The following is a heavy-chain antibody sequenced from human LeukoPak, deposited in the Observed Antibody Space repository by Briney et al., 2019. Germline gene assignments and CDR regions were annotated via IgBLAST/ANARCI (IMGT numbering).Heavy chain of an antibody. J-gene: IGHJ4*02. CDR1: GLTFGDYA. CDR3: TRDHDYGDQSPFDY. Sequence: GGSLRLSCTASGLTFGDYAMNWFRQAPGKGLEWVGFIRSKAYGGTTEYAASVKGRFTISRDDSKSIAYPQMNSLKTEDTAVYYCTRDHDYGDQSPFDYWGQGTLVTVSS. D-gene: IGHD4-17*01. V-gene: IGHV3-49*03. CDR2: IRSKAYGGTT.